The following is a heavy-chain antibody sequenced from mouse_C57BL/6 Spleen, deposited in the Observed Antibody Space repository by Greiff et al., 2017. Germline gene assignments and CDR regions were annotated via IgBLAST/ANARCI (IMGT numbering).Heavy chain of an antibody. CDR3: ARDHYGSSYGYFDY. Sequence: EVQLQQSGAELVKPGASVKLSCTASGFNIKDYYMHWVKQRTEQGLEWIGRIDPEDGETKYAPKFPGKATITADTSSNTAYLQLSSLTSEDTAVYYCARDHYGSSYGYFDYWGKGTTLTVSS. CDR1: GFNIKDYY. J-gene: IGHJ2*01. CDR2: IDPEDGET. D-gene: IGHD1-1*01. V-gene: IGHV14-2*01.